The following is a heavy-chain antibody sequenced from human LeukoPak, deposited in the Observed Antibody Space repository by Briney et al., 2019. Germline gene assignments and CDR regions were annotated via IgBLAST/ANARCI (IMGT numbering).Heavy chain of an antibody. V-gene: IGHV1-69*05. CDR2: IIPIFGTA. CDR3: ARSDQGDYGGNPRFGYYYMDV. Sequence: SVKVSCKASGGTFSSYAISWVRQAPGQELEWMGGIIPIFGTANYAQKFQGRVTITTDESTSTAYMELSSLRSEDTAVYYCARSDQGDYGGNPRFGYYYMDVWGKGTTVTVSS. CDR1: GGTFSSYA. D-gene: IGHD4-23*01. J-gene: IGHJ6*03.